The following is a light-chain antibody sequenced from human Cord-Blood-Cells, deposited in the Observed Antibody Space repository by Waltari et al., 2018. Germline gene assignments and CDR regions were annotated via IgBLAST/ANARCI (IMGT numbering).Light chain of an antibody. V-gene: IGKV1-39*01. Sequence: DIQMTQSPSSLSASVGDRVTITCRASQSNSSYLNWYQQKPGKAPKLLIYAASSLRSVVPSRFSGSGSGTYFTLTISSLQPEDFATYYCQQSYSTPYTFDQGTKLEIK. J-gene: IGKJ2*01. CDR3: QQSYSTPYT. CDR1: QSNSSY. CDR2: AAS.